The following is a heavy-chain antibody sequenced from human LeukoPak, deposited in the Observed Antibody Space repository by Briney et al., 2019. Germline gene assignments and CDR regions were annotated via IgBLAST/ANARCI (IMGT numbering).Heavy chain of an antibody. Sequence: PGGSLRLSCGASGFTFSSYAMSWVRQAPGKGLEWVSAISGSGGSTYYADSVKGRFTISRDNSKNTLYLQMNSLRAEDTAVYYCAKPPYDSSGYYAYFDYWGQGTLVTVSS. J-gene: IGHJ4*02. CDR2: ISGSGGST. CDR1: GFTFSSYA. CDR3: AKPPYDSSGYYAYFDY. D-gene: IGHD3-22*01. V-gene: IGHV3-23*01.